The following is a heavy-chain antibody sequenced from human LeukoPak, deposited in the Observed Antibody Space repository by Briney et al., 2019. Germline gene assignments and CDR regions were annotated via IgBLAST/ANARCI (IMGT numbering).Heavy chain of an antibody. CDR2: IREDGTEK. D-gene: IGHD7-27*01. J-gene: IGHJ4*02. Sequence: GGSLRLSCTASGFTFSGAWMTWVRQAPGKGLEWVANIREDGTEKNYVDSVKGRFTISRDNAKNSLFLQMSNLRDGDTAIYYCARHVGISFWGQGTLVTVSS. CDR1: GFTFSGAW. CDR3: ARHVGISF. V-gene: IGHV3-7*01.